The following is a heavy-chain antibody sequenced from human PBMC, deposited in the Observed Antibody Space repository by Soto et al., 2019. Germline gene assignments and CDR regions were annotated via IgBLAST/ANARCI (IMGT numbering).Heavy chain of an antibody. D-gene: IGHD1-1*01. Sequence: SETLSLTCSVSGFAISRGYYWSWVRQPPGKGLEWIGSIYPSVSSYHNPSLATRLGLSIDTSKNQFTLNLTSVTAADTALYFFAREKVGTTFFDNWGQGIQVTVSS. CDR3: AREKVGTTFFDN. CDR1: GFAISRGYY. J-gene: IGHJ4*02. CDR2: IYPSVSS. V-gene: IGHV4-38-2*02.